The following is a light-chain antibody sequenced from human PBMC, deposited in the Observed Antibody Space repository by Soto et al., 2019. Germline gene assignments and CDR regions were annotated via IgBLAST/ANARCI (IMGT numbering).Light chain of an antibody. CDR2: EVS. J-gene: IGLJ2*01. CDR3: CSYAGSGTLV. CDR1: SSDVGSYNF. V-gene: IGLV2-23*02. Sequence: QSALTQPASVSGSPGQSITISCTGTSSDVGSYNFVSWYQQYPGKVPKVVIYEVSMRPSGVSYRFSGSKSDNTASLTISGLQAEDEADYYCCSYAGSGTLVFGGGTKLTVL.